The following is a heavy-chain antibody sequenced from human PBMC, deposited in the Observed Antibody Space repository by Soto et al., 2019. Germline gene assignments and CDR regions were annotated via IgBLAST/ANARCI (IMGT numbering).Heavy chain of an antibody. CDR2: ITGSAGST. Sequence: EVQLLESGGGLVQPGGSLRLSCAASGFTFSSYGMSWVRQAPGKGLEWVSSITGSAGSTYYADSVKGRFTISRDNSKSTLYRQMNSLRAGDMAVYYCAKDRNRWLRFDLGYWGQGALVTVSS. V-gene: IGHV3-23*01. CDR1: GFTFSSYG. J-gene: IGHJ4*02. D-gene: IGHD5-12*01. CDR3: AKDRNRWLRFDLGY.